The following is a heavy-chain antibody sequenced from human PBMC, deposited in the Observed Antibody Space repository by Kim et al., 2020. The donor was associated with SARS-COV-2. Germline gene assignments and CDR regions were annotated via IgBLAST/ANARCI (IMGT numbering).Heavy chain of an antibody. CDR1: GFTFSDHY. CDR2: ARNKPNSYTT. Sequence: GGSLRLSCAASGFTFSDHYMDWVRQAPGKGLEWVGRARNKPNSYTTEYAASVKGRFSISRDDSKNTLYLQMNSLKTEDTAVYYCGRGGYCSGGSCLGDY. CDR3: GRGGYCSGGSCLGDY. V-gene: IGHV3-72*01. D-gene: IGHD2-15*01. J-gene: IGHJ4*01.